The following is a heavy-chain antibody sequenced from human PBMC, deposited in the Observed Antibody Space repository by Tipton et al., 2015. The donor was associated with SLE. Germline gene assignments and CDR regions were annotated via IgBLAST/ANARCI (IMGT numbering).Heavy chain of an antibody. CDR1: GDSINNYY. CDR3: ARGTSAGPPML. D-gene: IGHD6-13*01. V-gene: IGHV4-59*01. Sequence: TLSLTCTVSGDSINNYYWSWIRQIPGKGLEWIGYALYTGDTNYSPSLKSRVTISMHTSNNQFSLELNSVTTADTAVYYCARGTSAGPPMLWGQGTLVTISS. J-gene: IGHJ4*02. CDR2: ALYTGDT.